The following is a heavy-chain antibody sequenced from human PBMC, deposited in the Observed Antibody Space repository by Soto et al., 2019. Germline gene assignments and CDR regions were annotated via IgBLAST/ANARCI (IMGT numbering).Heavy chain of an antibody. Sequence: GGSLRLSCAASGFTFSNYGMTWVRQAPGKGLEWVSLIRENFQTNYADSVKGRFTISRDNSKNTLYLQMDSLRAEDTALYFCARDPAGASFDIWGRGTLVTVSS. J-gene: IGHJ3*02. CDR1: GFTFSNYG. V-gene: IGHV3-23*01. CDR2: IRENFQT. CDR3: ARDPAGASFDI. D-gene: IGHD3-16*01.